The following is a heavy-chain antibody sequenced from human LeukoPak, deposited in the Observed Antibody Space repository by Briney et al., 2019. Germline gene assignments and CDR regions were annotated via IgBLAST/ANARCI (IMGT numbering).Heavy chain of an antibody. J-gene: IGHJ6*02. V-gene: IGHV3-30-3*01. Sequence: PGGSLRLSCAAPGFTFSSYAMSWVRQAPGKGLEWVAVISYDGSNKYYADSVKGRFTISRDNSKNTLYLQMNSLRAEDTAVYYCARVAMTETRFLEWLFYYYYYGMDVWGQGTTVTVSS. CDR3: ARVAMTETRFLEWLFYYYYYGMDV. CDR2: ISYDGSNK. D-gene: IGHD3-3*01. CDR1: GFTFSSYA.